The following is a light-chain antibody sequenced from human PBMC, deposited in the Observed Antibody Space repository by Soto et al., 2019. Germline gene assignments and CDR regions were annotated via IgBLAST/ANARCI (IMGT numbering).Light chain of an antibody. CDR2: DVS. Sequence: QSALTQPASVSGSPGQSITIXCTGTXSDVGGYNYVSWYQQHPGKAPKLMIYDVSNRPSGVSNRFSGSKSGNTASLTISGLQAEDEADYYCSSYTSSSTLQFGGGTKLTVL. J-gene: IGLJ2*01. V-gene: IGLV2-14*01. CDR3: SSYTSSSTLQ. CDR1: XSDVGGYNY.